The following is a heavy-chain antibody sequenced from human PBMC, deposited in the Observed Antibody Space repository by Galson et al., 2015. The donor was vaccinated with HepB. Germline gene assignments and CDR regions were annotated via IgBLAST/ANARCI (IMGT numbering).Heavy chain of an antibody. V-gene: IGHV1-69*06. CDR2: IITVFDTT. CDR3: ARDRTHYYDTSGYSGAFDI. J-gene: IGHJ3*02. D-gene: IGHD3-22*01. Sequence: SVKVSCKASGDSFNNYAVNWLRQAPGQGLEWVGGIITVFDTTNYAQGFQDRVTITADNSTSTAYVELNSLNFEDTAVYYCARDRTHYYDTSGYSGAFDIWGQGTVVTVSS. CDR1: GDSFNNYA.